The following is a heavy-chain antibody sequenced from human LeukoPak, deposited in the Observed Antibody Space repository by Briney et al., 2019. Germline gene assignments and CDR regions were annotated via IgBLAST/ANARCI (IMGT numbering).Heavy chain of an antibody. CDR1: GFPLSSYS. V-gene: IGHV3-48*01. CDR3: ARVKGTYFDY. CDR2: ISASGSNI. D-gene: IGHD1-1*01. J-gene: IGHJ4*02. Sequence: GGSLRLSCTVSGFPLSSYSTNWFRQAPGKGLEWVAYISASGSNIYYVDSVMGRFTVSRDNPKSSLFLQMNSPRAEDTAVYYCARVKGTYFDYWGQGALVTVSS.